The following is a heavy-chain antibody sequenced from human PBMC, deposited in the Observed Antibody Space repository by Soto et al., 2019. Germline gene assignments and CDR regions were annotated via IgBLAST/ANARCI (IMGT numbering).Heavy chain of an antibody. CDR2: IYYSGSI. J-gene: IGHJ4*02. CDR3: AKSFWDTSGWKTSY. D-gene: IGHD6-19*01. V-gene: IGHV4-59*01. CDR1: GDSISSLY. Sequence: SETLSLTCTVSGDSISSLYWSWIRQPPGKGLEWIGYIYYSGSINYNPSLKSRVTISVDPSKNQFSLRLSSVTAADTAVYYCAKSFWDTSGWKTSYWGQGTLVPVSS.